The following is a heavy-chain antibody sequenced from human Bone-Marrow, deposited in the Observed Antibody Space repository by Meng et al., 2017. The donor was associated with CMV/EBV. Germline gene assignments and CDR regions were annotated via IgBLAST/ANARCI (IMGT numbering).Heavy chain of an antibody. D-gene: IGHD6-19*01. J-gene: IGHJ5*02. CDR3: ARDTWYSSRWDTPSFGGWFDP. CDR1: GYTFTGYY. Sequence: ASVKVSCKASGYTFTGYYMHWVRRAPGQGLEWMGWINPNSGGTNYAQKFQGRVTMTRDTSISTAYMELSRLRSDDTAVYYWARDTWYSSRWDTPSFGGWFDPWGQGTLVTVSS. CDR2: INPNSGGT. V-gene: IGHV1-2*02.